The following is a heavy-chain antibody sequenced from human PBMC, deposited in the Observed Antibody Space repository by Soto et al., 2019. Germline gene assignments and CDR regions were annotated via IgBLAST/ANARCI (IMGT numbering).Heavy chain of an antibody. V-gene: IGHV1-69*08. CDR3: ARDRALGVPDY. CDR1: GGTFSSYT. CDR2: IIPILGIA. J-gene: IGHJ4*02. D-gene: IGHD2-2*01. Sequence: QVQLVQSGAEVKKPGSSVKVSCKASGGTFSSYTISWVRQAPGQGLEWMGRIIPILGIANYAQKFQGRVTXTXXKSTSTAYMELSSLRSEDTAVYYCARDRALGVPDYWGQGTLVTVSS.